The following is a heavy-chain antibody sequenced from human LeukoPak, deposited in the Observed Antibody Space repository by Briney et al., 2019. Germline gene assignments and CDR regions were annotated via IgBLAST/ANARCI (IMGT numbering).Heavy chain of an antibody. Sequence: PGGSLRLSCTASRFNFRNYAMSWVRQAPGKGPEWVSAISDSGGHTYYADSVKGRFTISRDNSKNTLYLQINSLRAEDTARYYCANFERTVAGPYNWFDSWAREPWSPSPQ. D-gene: IGHD6-19*01. CDR3: ANFERTVAGPYNWFDS. V-gene: IGHV3-23*01. CDR2: ISDSGGHT. CDR1: RFNFRNYA. J-gene: IGHJ5*01.